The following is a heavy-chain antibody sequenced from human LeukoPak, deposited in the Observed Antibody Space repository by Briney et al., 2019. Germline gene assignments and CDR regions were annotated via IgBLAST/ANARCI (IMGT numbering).Heavy chain of an antibody. CDR3: AKEAPFDY. Sequence: GGSLRLSCAASGFTFSSYVMHWVRQAPGKGLEWVAIISYDGSNEYYADSVKGRFTISRDNSKNTLYLQMNSLRAEDTAVYYCAKEAPFDYWGQGTLVTVSS. J-gene: IGHJ4*02. CDR2: ISYDGSNE. V-gene: IGHV3-30*18. CDR1: GFTFSSYV.